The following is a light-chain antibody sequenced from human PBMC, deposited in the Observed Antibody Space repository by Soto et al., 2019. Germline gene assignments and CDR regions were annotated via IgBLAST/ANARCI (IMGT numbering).Light chain of an antibody. J-gene: IGKJ3*01. V-gene: IGKV3-11*01. CDR1: QSISSY. Sequence: VLTQSPGTLSLSPGERATLSCRASQSISSYLAWYQQKPGQAPRLLLYDVSNRAPGIPARFSGSGSGTDFTLTISSLEPEDFAVYYCQQRSNWPPFTFGPGTKVDI. CDR3: QQRSNWPPFT. CDR2: DVS.